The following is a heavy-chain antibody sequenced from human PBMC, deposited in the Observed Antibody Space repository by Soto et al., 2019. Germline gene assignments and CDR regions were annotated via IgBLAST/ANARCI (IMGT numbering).Heavy chain of an antibody. CDR1: GYTFSRFG. D-gene: IGHD1-26*01. CDR2: ISAYNGDT. V-gene: IGHV1-18*01. Sequence: ASVKVSCKASGYTFSRFGTSWFRQAPGQGLEWMGWISAYNGDTAYAQKFQGRVTLTTDTSTNTAYMELRSLGSDDTALYFCAKRAMIVGQYYFDYWGQGTLVTVSS. CDR3: AKRAMIVGQYYFDY. J-gene: IGHJ4*02.